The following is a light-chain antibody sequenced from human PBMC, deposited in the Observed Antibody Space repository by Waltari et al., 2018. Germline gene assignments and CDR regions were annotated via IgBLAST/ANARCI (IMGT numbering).Light chain of an antibody. CDR2: TNI. CDR1: SSNIGAGYD. CDR3: QSYDSSLSVLV. Sequence: QSVLTQPPSVSGAPGQRVTISCTGTSSNIGAGYDVQWYRQLPGAAPKLLIYTNINRPSGVPDRFSGSKSGTSASLAITGLQAEDEADYYCQSYDSSLSVLVFGGGTKLTVL. J-gene: IGLJ2*01. V-gene: IGLV1-40*01.